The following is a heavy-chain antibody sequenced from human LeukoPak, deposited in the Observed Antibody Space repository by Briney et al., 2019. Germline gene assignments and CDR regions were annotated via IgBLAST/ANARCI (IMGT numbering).Heavy chain of an antibody. CDR2: ISSSGSTI. V-gene: IGHV3-11*04. Sequence: GGSLRLSCAASGFTFSDYYMSWIRQAPGKGLEWVSYISSSGSTIYYADSVKGRFIISRDNAKNSLYLQMNSLRAEDTAVYYCARDVWDSSSWYGFDPWGQGTLVTVSS. CDR1: GFTFSDYY. D-gene: IGHD6-13*01. J-gene: IGHJ5*02. CDR3: ARDVWDSSSWYGFDP.